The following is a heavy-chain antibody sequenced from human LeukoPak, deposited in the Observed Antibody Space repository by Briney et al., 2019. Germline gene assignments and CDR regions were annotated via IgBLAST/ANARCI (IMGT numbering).Heavy chain of an antibody. V-gene: IGHV1-2*02. Sequence: ASVKVSCKASGYTLTRYYIQCVRQAPGQGVEWMGWVNPNSGGTKYAQKFQGRVTMTRDTSISTAYVELSRLRSDDTAIYYCARVAVAGTFEYYFDYWGQGSLVIVSS. CDR1: GYTLTRYY. CDR3: ARVAVAGTFEYYFDY. D-gene: IGHD6-19*01. J-gene: IGHJ4*02. CDR2: VNPNSGGT.